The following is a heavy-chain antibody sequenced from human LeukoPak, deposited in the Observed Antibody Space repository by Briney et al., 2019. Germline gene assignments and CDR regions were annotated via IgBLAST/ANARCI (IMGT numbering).Heavy chain of an antibody. V-gene: IGHV3-72*01. CDR1: GFTFSDYY. CDR2: SRNKANSYTR. CDR3: SRPNDC. Sequence: PGGSLRLSCAASGFTFSDYYLDWVRQAPGKGLEWAGRSRNKANSYTRDYAASVKGRFTISRDDSKNSLYLQMNSLKSEDTSVYYCSRPNDCWGQRTLVTVSS. J-gene: IGHJ4*02.